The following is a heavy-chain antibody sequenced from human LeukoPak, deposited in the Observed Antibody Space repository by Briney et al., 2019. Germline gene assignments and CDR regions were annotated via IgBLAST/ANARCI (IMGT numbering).Heavy chain of an antibody. J-gene: IGHJ4*02. D-gene: IGHD3-22*01. CDR2: ISAYNGNT. V-gene: IGHV1-18*01. CDR1: GYTFTSYG. Sequence: ASVKVSCKASGYTFTSYGISWVQQAPGQGLEWMGWISAYNGNTNYAQKLQGRVTMTTDTSISTAYMELSRLRFDDRAVYYCASGSSYDSSGRGFDYWGQGTLVTVSS. CDR3: ASGSSYDSSGRGFDY.